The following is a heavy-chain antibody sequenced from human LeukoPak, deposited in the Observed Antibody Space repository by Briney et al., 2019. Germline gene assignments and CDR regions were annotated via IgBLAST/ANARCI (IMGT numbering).Heavy chain of an antibody. J-gene: IGHJ4*02. D-gene: IGHD3-22*01. CDR1: GYTFTSYG. CDR3: ARLSMIVGRTRFDY. V-gene: IGHV1-18*01. Sequence: GASVKVSCKASGYTFTSYGISWVRQAPGQGLEWMGWISAYNGNTNYAQKLQGRVTMTTDTSTSTAYMELRSLRSDDTAVYYCARLSMIVGRTRFDYWGQGTMVTVSS. CDR2: ISAYNGNT.